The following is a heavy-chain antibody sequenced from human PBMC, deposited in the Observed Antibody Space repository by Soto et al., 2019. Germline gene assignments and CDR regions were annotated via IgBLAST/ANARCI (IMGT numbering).Heavy chain of an antibody. CDR2: VYYTGNA. J-gene: IGHJ4*02. Sequence: QLQLQESGPGLVEPSETLSLTCTASGGSISSSSFYWGWIRQSPGKGLEWIGSVYYTGNAYYNPSLKSRVTISVDTSKNQLSLKLSSMTAADTAVYYCARHAGRLDNNWCWYDYWGQGTLVSVSS. CDR1: GGSISSSSFY. CDR3: ARHAGRLDNNWCWYDY. V-gene: IGHV4-39*01. D-gene: IGHD1-1*01.